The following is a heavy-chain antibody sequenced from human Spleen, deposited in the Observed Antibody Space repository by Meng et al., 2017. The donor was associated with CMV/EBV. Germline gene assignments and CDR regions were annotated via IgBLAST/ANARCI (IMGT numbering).Heavy chain of an antibody. J-gene: IGHJ4*02. CDR2: IRNDESDK. CDR1: GFTFSSYG. V-gene: IGHV3-30*02. CDR3: AKDDPVFHY. Sequence: VALGGSGGGVGQPGGSPRLSCAASGFTFSSYGMHWVRQAPGKGPEWVAFIRNDESDKYYGDSVKGRFTISRDTSKNTVDLQMNSLRTEDTAVYYCAKDDPVFHYWGQGTLVTVSS.